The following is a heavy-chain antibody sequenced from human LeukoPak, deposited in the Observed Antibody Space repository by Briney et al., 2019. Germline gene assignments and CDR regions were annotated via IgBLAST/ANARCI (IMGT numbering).Heavy chain of an antibody. CDR1: GFTFDDYG. CDR3: AKARRYCSGGSCYRYYFDY. Sequence: GGSLRLSCAASGFTFDDYGMSWVRQAPGKGLEWVSAISGSGGSTYYADSVKGRFTISRDNSKNTLYLQMNSLRAEDTAVYYCAKARRYCSGGSCYRYYFDYWGQGTLVTVSS. V-gene: IGHV3-23*01. D-gene: IGHD2-15*01. CDR2: ISGSGGST. J-gene: IGHJ4*02.